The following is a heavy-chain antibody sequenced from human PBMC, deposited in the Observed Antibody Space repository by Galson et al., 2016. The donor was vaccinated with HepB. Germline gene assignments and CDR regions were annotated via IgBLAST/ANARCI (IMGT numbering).Heavy chain of an antibody. D-gene: IGHD3-16*01. CDR3: AREGVGQVGMDV. V-gene: IGHV3-33*01. CDR1: GFTLSTYG. Sequence: SLRLSCAAPGFTLSTYGMHWVRQAPGKGLEWVAFIWYDGRKKYYIEYVKGRFIISRDNSKNTVYLQMNSLGAEDRAVYYCAREGVGQVGMDVWGQGTTVTVSS. J-gene: IGHJ6*02. CDR2: IWYDGRKK.